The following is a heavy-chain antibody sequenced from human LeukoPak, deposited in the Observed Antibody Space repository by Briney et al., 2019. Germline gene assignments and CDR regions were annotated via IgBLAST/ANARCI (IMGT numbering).Heavy chain of an antibody. J-gene: IGHJ2*01. D-gene: IGHD3-22*01. V-gene: IGHV4-59*01. CDR1: GGSISSYY. CDR3: ARTYYYDSRGCYYVYFDL. Sequence: SETLSLTCTVSGGSISSYYWSWIRQPPGKGLEWIGYIYYSGSTNYNPSLKSRVTISVDTSKNQFSLKLSSVTAADTAVYYCARTYYYDSRGCYYVYFDLWGRGTLVTVSS. CDR2: IYYSGST.